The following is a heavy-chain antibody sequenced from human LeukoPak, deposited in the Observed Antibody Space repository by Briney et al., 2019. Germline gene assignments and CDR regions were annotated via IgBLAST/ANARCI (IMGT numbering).Heavy chain of an antibody. J-gene: IGHJ4*02. V-gene: IGHV4-59*08. CDR3: ARGGDILTGYHIPLAVF. Sequence: SETLSLTCTVSGGSINNYYCTWIRQTPGKGLEWIGNIYYTGRTDYNPSLKSRVTISVDTSKNQFSLKLSPVTAADTAVYYCARGGDILTGYHIPLAVFWSQGTLVTVSS. CDR1: GGSINNYY. CDR2: IYYTGRT. D-gene: IGHD3-9*01.